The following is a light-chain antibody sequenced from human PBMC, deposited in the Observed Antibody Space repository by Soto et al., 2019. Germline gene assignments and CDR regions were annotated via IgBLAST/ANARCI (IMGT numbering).Light chain of an antibody. CDR1: QTISSW. V-gene: IGKV1-5*03. Sequence: DIQMTQSPSTLSGSVGDRVTITCRASQTISSWLACYQHKPGKARKLLIYSASTLKSGVPSRFSGSGSGAEFTLTISRLQPDDFATYYCQHYNSYSEAFGQGTKVDIK. J-gene: IGKJ1*01. CDR3: QHYNSYSEA. CDR2: SAS.